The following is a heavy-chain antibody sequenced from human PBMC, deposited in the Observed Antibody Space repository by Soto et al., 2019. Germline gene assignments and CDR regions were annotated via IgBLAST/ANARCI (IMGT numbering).Heavy chain of an antibody. CDR3: ASLGRHG. V-gene: IGHV3-7*01. J-gene: IGHJ6*02. CDR2: INPGGSEK. CDR1: GFSFSDSW. Sequence: GGSLRLSCVASGFSFSDSWMDWVRQAPGKGPEWVANINPGGSEKNYVGSVKGRFTISRDNAKNSLFLQMNNLRAEDTGVYYCASLGRHGWGQGTTVTVSS. D-gene: IGHD3-16*01.